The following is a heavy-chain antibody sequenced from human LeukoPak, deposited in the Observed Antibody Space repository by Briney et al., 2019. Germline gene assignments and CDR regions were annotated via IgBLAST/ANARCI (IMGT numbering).Heavy chain of an antibody. CDR1: GGSISSYY. CDR2: IYTSGST. Sequence: SGTLSLTCTVSGGSISSYYWSWIRQPAGKGLEWIGRIYTSGSTNYNPSLKSTVTMSVDTSKNQISLKLSSVTAADTAVYYCARDGRYYGSGSYYTYYYYGMDVWGQGTTVTVSS. CDR3: ARDGRYYGSGSYYTYYYYGMDV. V-gene: IGHV4-4*07. J-gene: IGHJ6*02. D-gene: IGHD3-10*01.